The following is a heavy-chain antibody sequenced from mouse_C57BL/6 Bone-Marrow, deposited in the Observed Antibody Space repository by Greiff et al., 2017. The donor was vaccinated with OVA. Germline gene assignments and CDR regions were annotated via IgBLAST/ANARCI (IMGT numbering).Heavy chain of an antibody. CDR3: ANLRY. V-gene: IGHV2-3*01. CDR2: ICGDGST. J-gene: IGHJ3*01. Sequence: QVQLKESGPGLVAPSQCLSITCTVSGFSLTSYGVSWVRQPPGKGLEWLGVICGDGSTNYHSALIYRQSNSKENSKSQVFLKLNSLETYDTATYYCANLRYWGQGTLVTVSA. CDR1: GFSLTSYG.